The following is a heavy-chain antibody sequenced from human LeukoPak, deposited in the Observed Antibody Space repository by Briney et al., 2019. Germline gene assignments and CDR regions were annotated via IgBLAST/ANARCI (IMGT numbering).Heavy chain of an antibody. D-gene: IGHD3-16*01. CDR2: INHGGST. CDR3: ARHVWDLLLGDVYYNYYMDV. V-gene: IGHV4-34*01. J-gene: IGHJ6*03. CDR1: GGSLSGYY. Sequence: SETLSLTCAVYGGSLYGGSLSGYYWSWIRQPPGKGLEWIGEINHGGSTNYNPSLKSRVTISVDTSKNQFSLKLSSVTAADTAVYYCARHVWDLLLGDVYYNYYMDVWGKGTTVTVSS.